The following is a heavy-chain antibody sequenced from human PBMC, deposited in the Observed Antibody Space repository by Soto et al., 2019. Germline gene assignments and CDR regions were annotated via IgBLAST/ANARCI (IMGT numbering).Heavy chain of an antibody. CDR3: AKGGTFDYGGNFFDY. V-gene: IGHV3-30*18. Sequence: GGSLRLSCAASGFTFSIYGMHLVRQSPGKGLEWVAVISYDGSNKYYADSVKGRFTISRDNSKNTLYLQMNSLRAEDTAVYYCAKGGTFDYGGNFFDYWGQGTLVTVSS. D-gene: IGHD4-17*01. CDR1: GFTFSIYG. J-gene: IGHJ4*02. CDR2: ISYDGSNK.